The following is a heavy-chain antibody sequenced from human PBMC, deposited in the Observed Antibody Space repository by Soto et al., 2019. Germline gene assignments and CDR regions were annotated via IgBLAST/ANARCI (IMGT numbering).Heavy chain of an antibody. CDR3: ARALADWLHGNFDY. CDR2: IYYSGST. CDR1: GASIRSGGYY. D-gene: IGHD3-9*01. Sequence: SETLSLTCTVSGASIRSGGYYWSWIRQHPGKGLEWIGYIYYSGSTHYNPSLKSRVTISLDTSKNQFSLNLSSVTAADTAVYYCARALADWLHGNFDYWGQGTLVTVSS. V-gene: IGHV4-31*03. J-gene: IGHJ4*02.